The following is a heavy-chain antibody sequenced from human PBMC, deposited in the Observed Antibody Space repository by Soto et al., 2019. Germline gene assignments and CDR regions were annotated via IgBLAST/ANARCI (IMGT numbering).Heavy chain of an antibody. Sequence: EVQLLESGGGLVQPGGSLRLSCAASGFTFSSYAMSWVRQAPGKGLEWVSAISGSGGSTYYADSVKGRFTISRDNSKNTLYLYMNSLRAEDTAVYYCAKGPSGYYYYMDVWGKGTTVTVSS. CDR2: ISGSGGST. V-gene: IGHV3-23*01. D-gene: IGHD6-19*01. CDR1: GFTFSSYA. J-gene: IGHJ6*03. CDR3: AKGPSGYYYYMDV.